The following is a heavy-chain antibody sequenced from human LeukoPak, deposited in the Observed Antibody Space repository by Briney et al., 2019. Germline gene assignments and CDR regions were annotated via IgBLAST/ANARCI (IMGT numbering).Heavy chain of an antibody. Sequence: SQTLSLTCTVSGGSISSGDYYWSWIRQPPGKGLEWIGYIYYSESTYYNPSLKSRVTISVDTSKNQFSLKLTSVTAADTAVYYCVYSSGWYYFDYWGQGTLVTVSS. CDR1: GGSISSGDYY. CDR2: IYYSEST. CDR3: VYSSGWYYFDY. J-gene: IGHJ4*02. D-gene: IGHD6-19*01. V-gene: IGHV4-30-4*01.